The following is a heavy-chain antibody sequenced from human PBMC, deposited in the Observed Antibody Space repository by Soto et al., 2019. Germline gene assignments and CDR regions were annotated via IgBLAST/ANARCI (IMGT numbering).Heavy chain of an antibody. CDR2: ISTNGGST. CDR1: GFTFSSYA. D-gene: IGHD6-19*01. CDR3: ARQGGDSSGWYGGYHFDY. Sequence: EVQLVESGGGLVQPGGSLRLSCAASGFTFSSYAMYWVRQTPGKGLEYVSAISTNGGSTYNANSAKGRFTIPRDNSKNTLYLKMGSLRAEDRSVYYCARQGGDSSGWYGGYHFDYWGQGTLVTVSS. V-gene: IGHV3-64*01. J-gene: IGHJ4*02.